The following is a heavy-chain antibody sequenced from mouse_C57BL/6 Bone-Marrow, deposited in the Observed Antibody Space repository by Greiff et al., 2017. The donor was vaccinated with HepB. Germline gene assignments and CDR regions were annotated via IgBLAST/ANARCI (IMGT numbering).Heavy chain of an antibody. J-gene: IGHJ3*01. V-gene: IGHV5-17*01. CDR3: ARGPHYYGSRAWFAY. D-gene: IGHD1-1*01. CDR2: ISSGSSTI. CDR1: GFTFSDYG. Sequence: EVKLEESGGGLVKPGGSLKLSCAASGFTFSDYGMHWVRQAPEKGLEWVAYISSGSSTIYYADTVKGRFTISRDNAKNTLFLQMTSLRSEDTAMYYCARGPHYYGSRAWFAYWGQGTLVTVSA.